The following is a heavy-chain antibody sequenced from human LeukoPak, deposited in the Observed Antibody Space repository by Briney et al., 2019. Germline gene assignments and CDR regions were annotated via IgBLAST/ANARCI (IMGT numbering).Heavy chain of an antibody. J-gene: IGHJ2*01. CDR3: AREDYDDSGGWYFDL. CDR1: GASISGSGYY. CDR2: IYHSGST. D-gene: IGHD3-3*01. Sequence: SETLSLTCTVSGASISGSGYYWGWIRQPPGKGLEWIGSIYHSGSTNYNPSLKSRVTRSVDKSKNQFSLKLTSVTAADTAVYYCAREDYDDSGGWYFDLWGRGTLVTVSS. V-gene: IGHV4-39*07.